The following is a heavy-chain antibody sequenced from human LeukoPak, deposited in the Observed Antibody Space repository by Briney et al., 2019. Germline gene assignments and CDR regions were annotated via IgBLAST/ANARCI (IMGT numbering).Heavy chain of an antibody. CDR1: GYIFTSSW. Sequence: GESLKISCKGSGYIFTSSWIGWVRQMPGKGLEWMGIIYPGDSDTKYSPSFQGQVTIPADKSISTAYLQWSSLNASDPAMYYCARRLHLGADYWGQGTLVIVSS. CDR3: ARRLHLGADY. CDR2: IYPGDSDT. V-gene: IGHV5-51*01. J-gene: IGHJ4*02. D-gene: IGHD3-16*01.